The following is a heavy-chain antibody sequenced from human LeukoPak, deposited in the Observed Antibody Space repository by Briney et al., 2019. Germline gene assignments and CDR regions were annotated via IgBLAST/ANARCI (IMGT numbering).Heavy chain of an antibody. CDR1: GFTFSSYG. CDR3: AREGEDSSSWLD. V-gene: IGHV3-33*01. CDR2: IWYDGSNK. J-gene: IGHJ4*02. D-gene: IGHD6-13*01. Sequence: GGSLRLSCAASGFTFSSYGMHWVRQAPGKGREWVAVIWYDGSNKYYADSVKGRFTISRDNSKNTLYLQMNSLRAEDTAVYYCAREGEDSSSWLDWGQGTLVTVSS.